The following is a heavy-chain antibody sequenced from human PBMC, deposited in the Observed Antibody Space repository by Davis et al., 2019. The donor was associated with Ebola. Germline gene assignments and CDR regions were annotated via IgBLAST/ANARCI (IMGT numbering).Heavy chain of an antibody. D-gene: IGHD3-22*01. V-gene: IGHV3-23*01. J-gene: IGHJ3*02. CDR1: GFTFSSYA. Sequence: GGSLRLSCVASGFTFSSYAMSWVRQAPGKGLEWVSAISGSGGSTYYANTVKGRFTISRDNSKHPLYLQMNSLRAEDTAVYYFANAIDYHDSSGYHDDAFDIWGQGTMVTVSS. CDR2: ISGSGGST. CDR3: ANAIDYHDSSGYHDDAFDI.